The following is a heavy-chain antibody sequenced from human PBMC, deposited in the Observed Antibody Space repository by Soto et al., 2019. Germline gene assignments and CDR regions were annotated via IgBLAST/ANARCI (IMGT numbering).Heavy chain of an antibody. J-gene: IGHJ3*02. CDR1: GYTFTSYG. CDR3: ARGFRIAVKVAFDI. CDR2: ISAYNGNT. V-gene: IGHV1-18*01. Sequence: GASVKVSCKAAGYTFTSYGISWVRQAPGQGLEWMGWISAYNGNTNYAQKLQGRVTMTTDTSTSTAYMELRSLRSDDTAVYYCARGFRIAVKVAFDIWGQGTMVTVSS. D-gene: IGHD6-19*01.